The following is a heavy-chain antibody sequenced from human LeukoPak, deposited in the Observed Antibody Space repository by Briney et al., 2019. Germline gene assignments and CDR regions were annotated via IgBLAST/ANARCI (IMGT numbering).Heavy chain of an antibody. J-gene: IGHJ3*02. CDR1: GFIFSDYG. Sequence: GGSLRLSCAASGFIFSDYGITWVRQAPGKGLEWVSGISGSGANTYFADSVKGRSTISRDNSKNTVYLQMDSLRAEDTAVYYCATGTVTTNAFDIWGQGTMVTVSS. V-gene: IGHV3-23*01. CDR3: ATGTVTTNAFDI. CDR2: ISGSGANT. D-gene: IGHD4-17*01.